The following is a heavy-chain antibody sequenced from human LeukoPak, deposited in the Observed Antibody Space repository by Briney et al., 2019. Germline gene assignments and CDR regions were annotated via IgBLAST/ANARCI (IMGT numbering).Heavy chain of an antibody. Sequence: PSETLSLTCTVSGASVSGSPYYWSWIRQPPGTGLEWIGEINHSGSTSYNPSLKSRVTISLYTSKNQCSLKLSSVTAADTAVYYCARSMVREVILSARRANWFDPWGQGTLVTVSS. J-gene: IGHJ5*02. CDR1: GASVSGSPYY. V-gene: IGHV4-34*01. CDR2: INHSGST. D-gene: IGHD3-10*01. CDR3: ARSMVREVILSARRANWFDP.